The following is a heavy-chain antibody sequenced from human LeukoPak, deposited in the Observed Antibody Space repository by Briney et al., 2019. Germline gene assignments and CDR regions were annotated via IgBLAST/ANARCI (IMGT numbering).Heavy chain of an antibody. J-gene: IGHJ6*02. CDR2: IYYSGST. CDR3: AREAAAAAGLRYYYYYGMDV. V-gene: IGHV4-59*01. Sequence: SETLSLTCTASGGSISSYYWSWIRQPPGKGLEWIGYIYYSGSTNYNPSLKSRVTISVDTSKNQFSLKLSSVTAADTAVYYCAREAAAAAGLRYYYYYGMDVWGQGTTVTVSS. D-gene: IGHD2-15*01. CDR1: GGSISSYY.